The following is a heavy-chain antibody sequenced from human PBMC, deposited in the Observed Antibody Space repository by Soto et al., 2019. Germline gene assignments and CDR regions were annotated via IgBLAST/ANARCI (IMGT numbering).Heavy chain of an antibody. CDR2: ISDSGGKT. CDR3: HRAAHSYASLGHFDY. J-gene: IGHJ4*02. V-gene: IGHV3-23*01. D-gene: IGHD3-16*01. CDR1: GFSFGSYA. Sequence: EVQLLESGGGLIQPGESLRLSCAASGFSFGSYAMGWVRQAPGKGLEWVSHISDSGGKTYYADSVKGRFTVSRDNSKNTLFLQMNSLRAEDTAVYYCHRAAHSYASLGHFDYWGQGTLVTVSS.